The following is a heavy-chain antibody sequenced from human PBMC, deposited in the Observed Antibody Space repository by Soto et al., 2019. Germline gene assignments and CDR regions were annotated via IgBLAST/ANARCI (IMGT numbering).Heavy chain of an antibody. V-gene: IGHV3-23*01. CDR2: ISGSGGST. CDR1: GFTFSSYA. D-gene: IGHD3-22*01. CDR3: AKDHFRTYYYDPFDY. Sequence: GSLRLSCAASGFTFSSYAMSWVRQAPGKGLEWVSAISGSGGSTYYADSVKGRFTISRDNSKNTLYLQMNSPRAEDTAVYYCAKDHFRTYYYDPFDYWGQGTLVTVSS. J-gene: IGHJ4*02.